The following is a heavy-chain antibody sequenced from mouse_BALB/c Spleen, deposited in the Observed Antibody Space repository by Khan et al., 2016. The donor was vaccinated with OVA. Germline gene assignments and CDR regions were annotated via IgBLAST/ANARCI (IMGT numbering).Heavy chain of an antibody. V-gene: IGHV1S136*01. CDR2: INPYSAGT. CDR3: AREASSWDCSFPY. J-gene: IGHJ3*01. Sequence: VRLQQSGPELVEPGASVKMSCKASGYTFTNYVMHWVKQTPGQGLEWIGYINPYSAGTRYTDNFKGQATLTSDISYTTAYMELSSLTSEDSAVYYCAREASSWDCSFPYWGQGTLVTVSA. CDR1: GYTFTNYV. D-gene: IGHD4-1*01.